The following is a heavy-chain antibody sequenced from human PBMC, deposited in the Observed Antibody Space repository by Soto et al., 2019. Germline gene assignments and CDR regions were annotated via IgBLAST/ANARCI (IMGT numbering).Heavy chain of an antibody. CDR3: ARSKLGYDAFDI. CDR2: ISSSSSYI. Sequence: GGSLRLSCAASGFTFSSYSMNWVRQAPGKGLEWVSSISSSSSYIYYADSVKGRFTISRDNAKNSLYLQMNSLRAEDTAVYYCARSKLGYDAFDIWGQGTMVTVSS. V-gene: IGHV3-21*01. CDR1: GFTFSSYS. D-gene: IGHD6-6*01. J-gene: IGHJ3*02.